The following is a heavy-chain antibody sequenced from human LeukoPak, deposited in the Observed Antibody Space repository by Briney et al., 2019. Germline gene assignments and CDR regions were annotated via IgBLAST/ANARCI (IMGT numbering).Heavy chain of an antibody. Sequence: GASVKVSCKASGCTFTSYYMHWVRQAPGQRLEWMGIINPSGGSTSYPQKFQGRVTMTRDTSTSTVYMELSSLRSEDAAVYYCAREGWLQSIDYWGQGTLVTVSS. CDR3: AREGWLQSIDY. V-gene: IGHV1-46*01. D-gene: IGHD5-24*01. J-gene: IGHJ4*02. CDR1: GCTFTSYY. CDR2: INPSGGST.